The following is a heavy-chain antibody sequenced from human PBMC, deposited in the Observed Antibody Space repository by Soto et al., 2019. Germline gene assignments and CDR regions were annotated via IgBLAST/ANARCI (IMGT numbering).Heavy chain of an antibody. CDR2: TYYRSKWYN. D-gene: IGHD2-15*01. V-gene: IGHV6-1*01. J-gene: IGHJ5*02. Sequence: PSQTLSLTCAISGDSVSSDTAAWNWIRQSPSRGLEWLGRTYYRSKWYNDYAISVKSRLTINPDTSKNQFSLQLNSVTPEDTAVYYCVSGVGYCSGDRCNTPINWFDPWGQGNLVTVSS. CDR3: VSGVGYCSGDRCNTPINWFDP. CDR1: GDSVSSDTAA.